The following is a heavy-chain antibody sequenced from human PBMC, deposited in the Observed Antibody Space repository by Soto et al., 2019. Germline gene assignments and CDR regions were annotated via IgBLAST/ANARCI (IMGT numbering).Heavy chain of an antibody. CDR3: ARANCKSAFDY. Sequence: PGGSLRLSCAASGFTFSSYWMHWVRQAPGKGLVWVSRINSDGSSTSYADSVKGRFTISRDNAKDTLYPQMNSLRAEDTAVYYCARANCKSAFDYLGQGTLVTGSS. J-gene: IGHJ4*02. D-gene: IGHD7-27*01. V-gene: IGHV3-74*01. CDR1: GFTFSSYW. CDR2: INSDGSST.